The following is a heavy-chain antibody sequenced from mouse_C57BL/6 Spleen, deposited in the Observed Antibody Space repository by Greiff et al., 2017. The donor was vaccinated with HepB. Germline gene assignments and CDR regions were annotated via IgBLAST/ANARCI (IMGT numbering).Heavy chain of an antibody. V-gene: IGHV5-4*01. CDR3: ARDFLYDDDGRAWFAY. CDR1: GFTFSSYA. CDR2: ISDGGSYT. J-gene: IGHJ3*01. Sequence: EVQLVESGGGLVKPGGSLKLSCAASGFTFSSYAMSWVRQTPEKRLEWVATISDGGSYTYYPDNVKGRFTISRDNAKNNLYLQMSHLKSEDTAMYYCARDFLYDDDGRAWFAYWGQGTLVTVSA. D-gene: IGHD2-4*01.